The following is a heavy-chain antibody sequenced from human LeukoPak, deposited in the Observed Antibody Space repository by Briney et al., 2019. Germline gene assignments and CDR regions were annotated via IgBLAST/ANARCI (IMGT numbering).Heavy chain of an antibody. CDR1: GFAFSNYP. D-gene: IGHD2-15*01. V-gene: IGHV3-30-3*01. CDR3: ARGSSVVALD. Sequence: GGSLRLSCAASGFAFSNYPMHWVRQAPGKGLDWVALISYDVDNKYYADSVKGRFTISRDNAKNTLYLQMNSLRAEDTAVYYCARGSSVVALDWGQGTLVTVSS. J-gene: IGHJ4*02. CDR2: ISYDVDNK.